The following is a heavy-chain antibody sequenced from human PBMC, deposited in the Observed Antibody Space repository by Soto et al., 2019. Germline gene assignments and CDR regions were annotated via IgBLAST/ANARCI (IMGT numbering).Heavy chain of an antibody. V-gene: IGHV3-21*01. D-gene: IGHD6-19*01. CDR2: ISTSSSYI. CDR3: ARDGMLRGTGAGTDDLEY. Sequence: EVQLVESGGGLVKPGGSLRLSCAVSGFTFSSFNMNWVRQAPGKGLEWVSSISTSSSYIYYADSVKGRFTISRDKAKNSLYLQMNSMRDEETAVYYCARDGMLRGTGAGTDDLEYWGQGTLVTVSS. CDR1: GFTFSSFN. J-gene: IGHJ4*02.